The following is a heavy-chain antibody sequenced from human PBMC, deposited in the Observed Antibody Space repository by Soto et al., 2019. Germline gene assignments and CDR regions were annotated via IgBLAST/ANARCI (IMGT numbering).Heavy chain of an antibody. CDR2: INPKSDVT. D-gene: IGHD4-17*01. Sequence: QGQLVQSGAEVKKPGASVKVSCKASGYTFTGYYIHWVRQAPGQGLEWMGWINPKSDVTNYAQKFQGRVTMITDTSISTAYMELSRLRSDDTAVYYCARDMAYGDFLPALFWGQGTLVTVSS. V-gene: IGHV1-2*02. CDR3: ARDMAYGDFLPALF. J-gene: IGHJ4*02. CDR1: GYTFTGYY.